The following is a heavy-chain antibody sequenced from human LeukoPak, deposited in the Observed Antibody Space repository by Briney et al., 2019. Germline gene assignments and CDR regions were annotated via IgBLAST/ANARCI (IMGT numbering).Heavy chain of an antibody. D-gene: IGHD4/OR15-4a*01. CDR1: GGSISSYY. Sequence: PSETLSLTCTISGGSISSYYWSWIRQPAGKGLEWIGNVYYSGSTNYKSSLKSRVSISVDRSKNQFSLELRSVTPADTAVYYCARVVEFQVLSFDPWGQGTLVTVSS. CDR2: VYYSGST. V-gene: IGHV4-59*01. J-gene: IGHJ5*02. CDR3: ARVVEFQVLSFDP.